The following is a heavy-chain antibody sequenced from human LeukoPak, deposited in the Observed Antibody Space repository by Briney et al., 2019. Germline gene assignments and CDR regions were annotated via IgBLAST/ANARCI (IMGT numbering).Heavy chain of an antibody. V-gene: IGHV4-30-2*01. CDR3: AREARDAFDI. CDR1: GGSISSGGYS. J-gene: IGHJ3*02. Sequence: SETLSLTCAVSGGSISSGGYSWSWIRQPPGKGLEWIGYIFHSGSTYYNPSLKSRVTISVDRSKNQFSLKLSSVTAADTAVYYCAREARDAFDIWGQGTMVTVSS. CDR2: IFHSGST.